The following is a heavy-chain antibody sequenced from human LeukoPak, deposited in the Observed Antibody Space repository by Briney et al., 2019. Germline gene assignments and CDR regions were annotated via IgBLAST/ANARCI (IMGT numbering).Heavy chain of an antibody. V-gene: IGHV4-4*02. CDR2: VNLQGST. CDR3: AREGGPYRPLDY. Sequence: SRTLSLTCGVSGVSISNTNWWTWVRQPPGKGLEWTGEVNLQGSTNYNPSLKSRFAISVDKSTNHISLKLTSVTAADTAVYYCAREGGPYRPLDYSGQGTLVTVAS. J-gene: IGHJ4*02. CDR1: GVSISNTNW.